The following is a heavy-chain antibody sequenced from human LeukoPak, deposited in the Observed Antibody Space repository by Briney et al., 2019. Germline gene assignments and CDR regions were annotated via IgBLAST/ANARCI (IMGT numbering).Heavy chain of an antibody. CDR3: ARHYPRIAVAGG. CDR2: IYYSGST. V-gene: IGHV4-39*01. CDR1: GGSISSSSYY. Sequence: PSETLSLTCTVSGGSISSSSYYWGWIRQPPGKGLEWIGSIYYSGSTYYNPSLKGRVTISVDTSKNQFSLKLSSVTAADTAVYYCARHYPRIAVAGGWGQGTLVTVSS. J-gene: IGHJ4*02. D-gene: IGHD6-19*01.